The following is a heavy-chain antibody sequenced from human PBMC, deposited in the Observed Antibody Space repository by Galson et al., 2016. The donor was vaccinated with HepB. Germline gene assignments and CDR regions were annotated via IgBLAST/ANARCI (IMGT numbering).Heavy chain of an antibody. Sequence: SLRLSCAASGFIFSNYGMHWVRQAPGKGLEWVAVISFDGSNAYYGDSVKGRFTISRDNSKNTLSLQMNSLRAEDTAVYYCAKERGDCSGGTCRYHDAFDVWGQATMVTVSS. CDR3: AKERGDCSGGTCRYHDAFDV. CDR1: GFIFSNYG. CDR2: ISFDGSNA. V-gene: IGHV3-30*18. D-gene: IGHD2-15*01. J-gene: IGHJ3*01.